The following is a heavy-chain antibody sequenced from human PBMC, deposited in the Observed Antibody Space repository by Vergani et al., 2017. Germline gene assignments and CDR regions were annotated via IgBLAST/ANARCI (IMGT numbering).Heavy chain of an antibody. CDR1: GGSISSSNW. V-gene: IGHV4-4*02. Sequence: QVQLQESGPGLVKPSGTLSLTCAVSGGSISSSNWWSWVRQPPGKGLEWIGEIYHSGGTNYNPSLKSRVTISVDKSKNQFSLKLSSVTAADTAVYYCARSRGVSYGCNRHYYFDYWGQGTLVTVSS. D-gene: IGHD4-23*01. CDR2: IYHSGGT. CDR3: ARSRGVSYGCNRHYYFDY. J-gene: IGHJ4*02.